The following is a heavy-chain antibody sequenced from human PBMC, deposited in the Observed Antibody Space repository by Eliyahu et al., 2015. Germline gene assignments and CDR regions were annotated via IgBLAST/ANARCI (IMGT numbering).Heavy chain of an antibody. CDR3: TTDDYYDFWSGYYTRYYYYGMDV. CDR2: IKSKTDGGTT. Sequence: EVQLVESGGGLVKPGGSLRLSCAASGFTFXNAWXSWVXXAPGKGLEWVGRIKSKTDGGTTDYAAPVKGRFTISRDDSKNTLYLQMNSLKTEDTAVYYCTTDDYYDFWSGYYTRYYYYGMDVWGQGTTVTVSS. CDR1: GFTFXNAW. J-gene: IGHJ6*02. D-gene: IGHD3-3*01. V-gene: IGHV3-15*01.